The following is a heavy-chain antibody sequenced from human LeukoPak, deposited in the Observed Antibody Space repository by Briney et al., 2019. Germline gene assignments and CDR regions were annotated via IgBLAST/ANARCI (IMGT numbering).Heavy chain of an antibody. CDR2: IRYDGSNK. CDR1: GFTFSSYG. CDR3: AKDHSSGDHIDDYFDY. V-gene: IGHV3-30*02. D-gene: IGHD4-17*01. Sequence: GGSLRLSCAASGFTFSSYGMHWVRQAPGKGLEWVAFIRYDGSNKYYADSVKGRFTISRDNSKNTLYLQMNSLRAEDTAVYYCAKDHSSGDHIDDYFDYWGQGTLVTVSS. J-gene: IGHJ4*02.